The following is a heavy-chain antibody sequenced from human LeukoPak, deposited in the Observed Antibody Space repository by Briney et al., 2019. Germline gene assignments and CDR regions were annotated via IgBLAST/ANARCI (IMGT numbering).Heavy chain of an antibody. J-gene: IGHJ4*02. D-gene: IGHD5-18*01. CDR3: ARDSGSVDTAMVHFDY. V-gene: IGHV1-69*01. Sequence: GASVKVSCKASGGTFSSYAISWVRQAPGQGLEWMGGIIPIFGTANYAQKFQGRVTITADESTSTAHMELSSLRSEDTAVYYCARDSGSVDTAMVHFDYWGQGTLVTVSS. CDR1: GGTFSSYA. CDR2: IIPIFGTA.